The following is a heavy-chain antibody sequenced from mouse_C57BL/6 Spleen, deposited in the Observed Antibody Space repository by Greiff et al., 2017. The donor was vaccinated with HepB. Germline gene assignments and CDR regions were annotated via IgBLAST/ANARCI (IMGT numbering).Heavy chain of an antibody. J-gene: IGHJ2*01. D-gene: IGHD2-5*01. CDR3: ARSAYYSNYDFDY. CDR2: IWTGGGT. Sequence: VKLVESGPGLVAPSQSLSITCTVSGFSLTSYAISWVRQPPGKGLEWLGVIWTGGGTNYNSALKSRLSISKDNSKSQVFLKMNSLQTDDTARYYCARSAYYSNYDFDYWGQGTTLTVSS. CDR1: GFSLTSYA. V-gene: IGHV2-9-1*01.